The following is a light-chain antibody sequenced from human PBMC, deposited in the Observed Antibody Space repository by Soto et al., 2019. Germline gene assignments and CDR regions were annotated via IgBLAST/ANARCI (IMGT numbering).Light chain of an antibody. CDR1: QDISNY. J-gene: IGKJ3*01. Sequence: DIQMTQSPSSLSASVGDRVTITCQASQDISNYLNWYQQKPGKAPKLLIYDASNLETGVPSRFSGSGSGTDLTFTISSQQPEDIATYYCQQYDNLPLTFGPGTKVDIK. CDR2: DAS. V-gene: IGKV1-33*01. CDR3: QQYDNLPLT.